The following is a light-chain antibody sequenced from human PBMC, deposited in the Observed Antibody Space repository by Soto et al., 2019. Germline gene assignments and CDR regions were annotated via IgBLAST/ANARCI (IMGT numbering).Light chain of an antibody. Sequence: IVMTQSPLSMPVTPGGPASSSCRYGRSYLHNTGKNYLLWYLQKPGQSPQLLIYLGSNRSSGVPYRFSGSGSGTDFTLKISSVEAEDVGVYYCMQALQTPLTFGGGTKVEIK. CDR3: MQALQTPLT. V-gene: IGKV2-28*01. CDR1: RSYLHNTGKNY. CDR2: LGS. J-gene: IGKJ4*01.